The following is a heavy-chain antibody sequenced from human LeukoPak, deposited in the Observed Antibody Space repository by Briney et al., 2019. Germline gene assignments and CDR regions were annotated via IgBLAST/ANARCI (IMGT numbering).Heavy chain of an antibody. Sequence: SQTLSLTCTASGGSISSGSYYWSWIRQPAGKGLEWIGRIYTRGSTNYNPSLKSRVTISIDTSKNQFSLKLSSVTAADTAVYYCATEPGSGSYSRYYYYYIDVWGKGTTVTVSS. CDR2: IYTRGST. V-gene: IGHV4-61*02. CDR3: ATEPGSGSYSRYYYYYIDV. D-gene: IGHD1-26*01. J-gene: IGHJ6*03. CDR1: GGSISSGSYY.